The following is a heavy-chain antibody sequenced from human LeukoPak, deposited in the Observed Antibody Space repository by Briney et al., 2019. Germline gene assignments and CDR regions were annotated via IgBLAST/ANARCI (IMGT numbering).Heavy chain of an antibody. CDR2: ISGSGGST. Sequence: PGGSLRLSCAASGFTFSSYAMSWVRQAPGKGLEWVSAISGSGGSTYYADSVKGRFTISRDNSKNTLYLQMNSLRAEDTAVYYCAKTKYSYGTSKGLFFDYWGREPWSPSPQ. J-gene: IGHJ4*02. V-gene: IGHV3-23*01. D-gene: IGHD5-18*01. CDR1: GFTFSSYA. CDR3: AKTKYSYGTSKGLFFDY.